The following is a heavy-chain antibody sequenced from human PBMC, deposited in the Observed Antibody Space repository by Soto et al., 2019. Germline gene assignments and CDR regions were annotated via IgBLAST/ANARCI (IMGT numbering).Heavy chain of an antibody. CDR3: ARGSGGGWFWYFDL. V-gene: IGHV1-69*01. D-gene: IGHD6-19*01. J-gene: IGHJ2*01. CDR2: IIPIFGTA. CDR1: GGTFSSYA. Sequence: QVQLVQSGAEVKKPGSSVKVSCKASGGTFSSYAISWVRQAPGQGLEWMGGIIPIFGTANYAQKFQGRVTITADESTRTADVEVSSLRSEDTAVYFCARGSGGGWFWYFDLWGRGTLVTVSS.